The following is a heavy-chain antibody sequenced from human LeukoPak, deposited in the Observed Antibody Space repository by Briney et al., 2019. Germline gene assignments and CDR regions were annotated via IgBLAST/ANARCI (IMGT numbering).Heavy chain of an antibody. J-gene: IGHJ4*02. Sequence: ASVKVSCKASGYIFTDYYMHWVRQAPGQELGWMGRINPNSGNTNYAQKLQGRVTMTTDTSTSTAYMELRSLRSDDTAVYYCARDGAVNYYDSSGYYSHWGQGTLVTVSS. V-gene: IGHV1/OR15-1*04. CDR3: ARDGAVNYYDSSGYYSH. CDR2: INPNSGNT. D-gene: IGHD3-22*01. CDR1: GYIFTDYY.